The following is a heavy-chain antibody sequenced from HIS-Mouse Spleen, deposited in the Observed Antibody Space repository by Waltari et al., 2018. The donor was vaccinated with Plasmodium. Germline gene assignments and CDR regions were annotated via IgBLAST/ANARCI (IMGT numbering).Heavy chain of an antibody. Sequence: EVQLVESGGGLVQPGGSLRLSCAASGFTFSRYSMNWVRKAPGKGLELVSYSSSNSSTIYYADSVKGRFTISRDNAKNSLYLQMNSLRDEDTAVYYCARVVTSFGVVIDYWGQGTLVTVSS. V-gene: IGHV3-48*02. J-gene: IGHJ4*02. CDR1: GFTFSRYS. D-gene: IGHD3-3*01. CDR3: ARVVTSFGVVIDY. CDR2: SSSNSSTI.